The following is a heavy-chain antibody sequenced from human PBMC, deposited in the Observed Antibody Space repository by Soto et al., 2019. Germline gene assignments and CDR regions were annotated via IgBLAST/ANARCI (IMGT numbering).Heavy chain of an antibody. J-gene: IGHJ6*04. CDR3: AREPYDITGNRIDY. V-gene: IGHV4-30-4*01. CDR1: GGSISGDCY. CDR2: VYHTGST. Sequence: NPSETLSLTCTVSGGSISGDCYWNWIRQAPGKGLEWIGYVYHTGSTYHNQSLKSRGSISVDTSNNQFSLKLSSVTAADTAVYFCAREPYDITGNRIDYWGKGIPVTVYS. D-gene: IGHD3-22*01.